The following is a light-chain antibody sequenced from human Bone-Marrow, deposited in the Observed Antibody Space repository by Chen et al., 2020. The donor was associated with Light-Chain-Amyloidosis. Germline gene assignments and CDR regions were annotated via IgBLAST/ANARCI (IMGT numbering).Light chain of an antibody. Sequence: QSALTQPPSASGTPGQSVTISCTGTSSDGGGYNYVSWYQHHPGKAPKLIIYEANQRPAGVPVRFSGSQSDNAASLTVSGLQAEDEADYYGLSYAGSSNYVFGTGTKLTVL. V-gene: IGLV2-8*01. CDR3: LSYAGSSNYV. CDR2: EAN. CDR1: SSDGGGYNY. J-gene: IGLJ1*01.